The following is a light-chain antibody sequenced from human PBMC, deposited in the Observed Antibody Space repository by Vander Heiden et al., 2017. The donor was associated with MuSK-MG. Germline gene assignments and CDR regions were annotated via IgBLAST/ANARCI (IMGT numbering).Light chain of an antibody. CDR1: SSNIGAGYD. Sequence: QSVLTQPPSVSGAPGPRVTISCTGSSSNIGAGYDVHWYQQLPGTAPKLLIYGNSNRPSGVPDRFSGSKSGTSASLAITGLQAEEEADYYCQSYDSSLSGSVVFGGGTKLTVL. CDR3: QSYDSSLSGSVV. CDR2: GNS. V-gene: IGLV1-40*01. J-gene: IGLJ2*01.